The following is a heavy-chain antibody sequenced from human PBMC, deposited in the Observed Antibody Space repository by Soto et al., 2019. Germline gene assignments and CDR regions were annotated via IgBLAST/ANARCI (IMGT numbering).Heavy chain of an antibody. CDR3: AREEEYSYGGYYYYGMDV. CDR1: GFTFSSYG. Sequence: GGSLRLSCAASGFTFSSYGMHWVRQAPCKGLEWVAVIWYDGSNKYYADSVKGRFTISRDNSKNTLYLQMNSLRAEDTAVYYCAREEEYSYGGYYYYGMDVWGQGTTVTVSS. V-gene: IGHV3-33*01. CDR2: IWYDGSNK. D-gene: IGHD5-18*01. J-gene: IGHJ6*02.